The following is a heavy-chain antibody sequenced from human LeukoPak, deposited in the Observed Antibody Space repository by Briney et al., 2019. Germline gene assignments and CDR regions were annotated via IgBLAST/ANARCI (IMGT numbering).Heavy chain of an antibody. J-gene: IGHJ4*02. CDR3: AKDEGGNSLYYFDY. Sequence: PGGSLRLSCAASGFTFDDYAMHWVRQAPGKGLEWVSGISWNSGSIGYADSVKGRFTISRDNAKNSLYLQMNSLIAEDTALYYCAKDEGGNSLYYFDYWGQGTLVTVSS. V-gene: IGHV3-9*01. CDR2: ISWNSGSI. CDR1: GFTFDDYA. D-gene: IGHD4-23*01.